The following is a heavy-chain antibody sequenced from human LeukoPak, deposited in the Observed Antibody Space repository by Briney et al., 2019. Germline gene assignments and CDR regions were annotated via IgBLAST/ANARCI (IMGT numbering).Heavy chain of an antibody. Sequence: GGSLRLSCAASGFTVRNNYMSWVRQAPGKGLEWVSVIYSGGSTYFADSVKGRFAISRDNSKNMLDLQMNSLRAEDTAVYYCAKSRTCSSSCYHFDYWGQGTLVTVSS. J-gene: IGHJ4*02. V-gene: IGHV3-53*01. D-gene: IGHD6-13*01. CDR3: AKSRTCSSSCYHFDY. CDR1: GFTVRNNY. CDR2: IYSGGST.